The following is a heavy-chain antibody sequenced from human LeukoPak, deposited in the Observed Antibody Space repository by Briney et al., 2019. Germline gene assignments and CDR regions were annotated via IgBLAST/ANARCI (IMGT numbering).Heavy chain of an antibody. D-gene: IGHD3-10*01. CDR1: GGTFSSYA. J-gene: IGHJ4*02. Sequence: ASVKVSCKASGGTFSSYAISWVRQAPGQGLEWMGGIIPIFGTANYAQKFQGRVTITADKSTSTAYMELSSLRSEDTAVYYCAKSYFGSGSYYSGWGQGILVTVSS. V-gene: IGHV1-69*06. CDR2: IIPIFGTA. CDR3: AKSYFGSGSYYSG.